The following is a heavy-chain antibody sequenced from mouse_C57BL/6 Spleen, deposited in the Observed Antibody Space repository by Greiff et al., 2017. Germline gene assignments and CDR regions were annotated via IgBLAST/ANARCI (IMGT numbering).Heavy chain of an antibody. CDR2: INPGSGGT. J-gene: IGHJ3*01. D-gene: IGHD1-1*01. CDR1: GYAFTNYL. Sequence: VQGVESGAELVRPGTSVKVSCKASGYAFTNYLIEWVKQRPGQGLEWIGVINPGSGGTNYNEKFKGKATLTADKSSSTAYMQLSSLTSEDSAVYFCARSVGSSSWFAYWGQGTLVTVSA. V-gene: IGHV1-54*01. CDR3: ARSVGSSSWFAY.